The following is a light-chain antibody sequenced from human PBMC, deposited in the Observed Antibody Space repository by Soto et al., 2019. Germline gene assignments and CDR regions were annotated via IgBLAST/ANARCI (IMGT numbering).Light chain of an antibody. CDR1: QSVSSN. V-gene: IGKV3-15*01. Sequence: EIVMTQSPATLSVSPGERATLSCRASQSVSSNLAWYQQKPGQAPRLLIYGASTRATGIPARFSGSGSGTEFTLTIGSLQSEDFAVYYCQQYHDWPRTFGQGTKEEIK. CDR3: QQYHDWPRT. J-gene: IGKJ1*01. CDR2: GAS.